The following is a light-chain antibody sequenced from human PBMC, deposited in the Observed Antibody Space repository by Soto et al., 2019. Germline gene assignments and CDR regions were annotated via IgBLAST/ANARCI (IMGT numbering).Light chain of an antibody. V-gene: IGLV2-11*01. Sequence: QSALTQPRSVSGSPGQSVTISCTGTSSDVGGYNYVSWYQQHPGKAPKLMIYDVSKRPSGVPDRFSGSKSGNTASLAISGLQAEDEADYYCNSYTNTAARVFGTGTKVTVL. CDR3: NSYTNTAARV. J-gene: IGLJ1*01. CDR2: DVS. CDR1: SSDVGGYNY.